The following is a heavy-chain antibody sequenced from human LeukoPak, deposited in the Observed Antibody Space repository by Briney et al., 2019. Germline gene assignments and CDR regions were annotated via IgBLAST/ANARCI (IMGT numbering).Heavy chain of an antibody. Sequence: QPGGSLRLSCAASGFTFSSYSMNWVRQAPGKGLEWVSYISSSSSTIYYADSVKGRFTISRDNAKNSLYLQMNSLRAEDTAVYYCARENVGYCSGGSCENYYFDYWGQGTLVTVSS. CDR1: GFTFSSYS. V-gene: IGHV3-48*01. CDR3: ARENVGYCSGGSCENYYFDY. CDR2: ISSSSSTI. J-gene: IGHJ4*02. D-gene: IGHD2-15*01.